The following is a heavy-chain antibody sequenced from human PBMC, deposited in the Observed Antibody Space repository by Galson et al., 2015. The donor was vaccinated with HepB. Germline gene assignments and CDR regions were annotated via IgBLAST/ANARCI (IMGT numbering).Heavy chain of an antibody. CDR3: ARDGERRADIVVVPAAIYYYYGMDV. J-gene: IGHJ6*02. D-gene: IGHD2-2*01. CDR2: ISAYNGNT. Sequence: SVKVSCKASGYTFTSYGTSWVRQAPGQGLEWMGWISAYNGNTNYAQKLQGRVTMTTDTSTSTAYMELRSLRSDDTAVYYCARDGERRADIVVVPAAIYYYYGMDVWGQGTTVTVSS. V-gene: IGHV1-18*01. CDR1: GYTFTSYG.